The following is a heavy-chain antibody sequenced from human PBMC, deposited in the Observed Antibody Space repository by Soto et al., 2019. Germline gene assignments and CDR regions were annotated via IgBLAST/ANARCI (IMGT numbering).Heavy chain of an antibody. J-gene: IGHJ5*02. D-gene: IGHD3-10*01. Sequence: ASVKVSCKASGYTFTAYNLHWVRQAPGQGLEWMGWINPNSGDTKYAQKFQGRVAMTRETSITTGYMEVSRLLSDDTAIFYCARGTGSSWLDPWGQGTLVTVSS. V-gene: IGHV1-2*02. CDR1: GYTFTAYN. CDR3: ARGTGSSWLDP. CDR2: INPNSGDT.